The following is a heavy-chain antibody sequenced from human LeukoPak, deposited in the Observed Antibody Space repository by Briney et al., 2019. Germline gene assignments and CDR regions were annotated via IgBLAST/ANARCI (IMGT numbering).Heavy chain of an antibody. CDR3: ARSRNSDYYDSSGYPIDY. Sequence: ASVKVSCKASGGTFSSYAISWVRQAPGQGLEWMGGIIPIFGTANYAQKFQGRVTITADESTRTAYMELSSLRSEDTAVYYCARSRNSDYYDSSGYPIDYWGQGTLVTVSS. J-gene: IGHJ4*02. V-gene: IGHV1-69*13. CDR2: IIPIFGTA. D-gene: IGHD3-22*01. CDR1: GGTFSSYA.